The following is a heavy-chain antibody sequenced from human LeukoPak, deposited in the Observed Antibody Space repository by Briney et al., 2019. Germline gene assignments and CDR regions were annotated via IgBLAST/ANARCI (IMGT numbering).Heavy chain of an antibody. D-gene: IGHD2-8*01. V-gene: IGHV3-48*01. J-gene: IGHJ3*02. CDR3: AKLMRHMREDVYDI. CDR1: GFTFSSYA. CDR2: IGVSSSLV. Sequence: GGSLRLSCSASGFTFSSYAMHWVRQAPGKGLEWVSYIGVSSSLVRYADSVKGRFTISRDNAKNTLYLQMNSLRVEDTAIYYCAKLMRHMREDVYDIWGQGTKVTVSS.